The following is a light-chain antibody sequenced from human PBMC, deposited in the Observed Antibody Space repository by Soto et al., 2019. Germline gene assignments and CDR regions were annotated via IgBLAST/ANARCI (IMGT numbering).Light chain of an antibody. V-gene: IGKV3-15*01. CDR3: QPHNNWPVVT. CDR1: RSISSN. Sequence: EMVLTQSPATLSGSPGERVTLSCRASRSISSNLAWYQQKPGQAPRLLIYGASTRATGIPDRSSGRGSGTELTLTINGLQSEDFATYYCQPHNNWPVVTFGGGTKVDIK. CDR2: GAS. J-gene: IGKJ4*01.